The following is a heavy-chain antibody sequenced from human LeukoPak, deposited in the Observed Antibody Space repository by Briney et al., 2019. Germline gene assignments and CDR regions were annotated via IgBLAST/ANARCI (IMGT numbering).Heavy chain of an antibody. Sequence: ASVKVSCKPSGYTFPSFGITWIRQVPGQGPEWMGWITAYNGNTNYAQKFQDRVSMTTDSSTTTAYMELRGLRSDDTAVYYCARMYLDPEWVLSFLDFWGQGTLVTVSS. CDR1: GYTFPSFG. CDR2: ITAYNGNT. CDR3: ARMYLDPEWVLSFLDF. D-gene: IGHD3-3*01. V-gene: IGHV1-18*01. J-gene: IGHJ4*02.